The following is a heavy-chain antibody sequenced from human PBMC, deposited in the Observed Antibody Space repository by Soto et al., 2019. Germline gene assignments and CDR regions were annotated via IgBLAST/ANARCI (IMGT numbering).Heavy chain of an antibody. Sequence: GGSLRLSCAASGFTFSSYAMHWVRQAPGKGLEWVAVISYDGSNKYYADSVKGRFTISRDNPKNTLYLQMNSLRAEDTAVYYCARAWELLPDYWGQGTLVTVSS. CDR2: ISYDGSNK. CDR3: ARAWELLPDY. D-gene: IGHD1-26*01. V-gene: IGHV3-30-3*01. J-gene: IGHJ4*02. CDR1: GFTFSSYA.